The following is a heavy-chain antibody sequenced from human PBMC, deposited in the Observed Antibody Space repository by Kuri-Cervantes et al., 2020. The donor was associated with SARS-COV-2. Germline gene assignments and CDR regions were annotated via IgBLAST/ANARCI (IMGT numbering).Heavy chain of an antibody. V-gene: IGHV3-11*06. CDR3: ARDFRARNLSWPEWDLDP. CDR2: ITRSSVYI. CDR1: GFIFSDYY. Sequence: GGSLRLSCTASGFIFSDYYMTWIRQAPGKGLEWVSSITRSSVYISYADSLKGRFTISRDNAKNSLYLQMNSLRAEDTAVYYCARDFRARNLSWPEWDLDPWGQGTLVTVSS. J-gene: IGHJ5*02. D-gene: IGHD5-12*01.